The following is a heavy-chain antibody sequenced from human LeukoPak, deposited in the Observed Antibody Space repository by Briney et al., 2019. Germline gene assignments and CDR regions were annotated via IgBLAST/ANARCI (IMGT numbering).Heavy chain of an antibody. CDR2: ISSSGSTI. CDR1: GFTFSDYY. D-gene: IGHD2-21*02. J-gene: IGHJ4*02. Sequence: GGSLRLSCAASGFTFSDYYMSWIRQAPGEGLEWVSYISSSGSTIYYADSVKGRFTISRDNAKNSLYLQMNSLRAEDTAVYYCARVTFCGGDCYTFDYWGQGTLVTVSS. V-gene: IGHV3-11*01. CDR3: ARVTFCGGDCYTFDY.